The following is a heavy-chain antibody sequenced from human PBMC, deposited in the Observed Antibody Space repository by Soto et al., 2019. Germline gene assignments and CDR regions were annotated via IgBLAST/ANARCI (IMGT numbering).Heavy chain of an antibody. Sequence: SETLSLTCTVSGGSISSGGYYWSWIRQHPGKGLEWIGYIYYSGSTYYNPSLKSRVTISVDTSKNQFSLKLSSVTAADTDVYYCARDREYYDSSGLYFDYWGQGTLVTVSS. D-gene: IGHD3-22*01. V-gene: IGHV4-31*03. CDR3: ARDREYYDSSGLYFDY. CDR1: GGSISSGGYY. CDR2: IYYSGST. J-gene: IGHJ4*02.